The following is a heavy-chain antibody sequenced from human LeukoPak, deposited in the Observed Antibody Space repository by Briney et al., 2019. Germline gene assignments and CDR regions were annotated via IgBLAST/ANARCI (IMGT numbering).Heavy chain of an antibody. Sequence: SQTLSPTCTVSGGSISSGDYDWSWIRQPPGKGLEWIGYIYYSGSTYCNPSLKSRVTVSVDTSKNQFSLKLSSVTAADTAVYYCARFGKYYFDYWGQGTLVTVSS. V-gene: IGHV4-30-4*01. CDR3: ARFGKYYFDY. J-gene: IGHJ4*02. D-gene: IGHD3-10*01. CDR1: GGSISSGDYD. CDR2: IYYSGST.